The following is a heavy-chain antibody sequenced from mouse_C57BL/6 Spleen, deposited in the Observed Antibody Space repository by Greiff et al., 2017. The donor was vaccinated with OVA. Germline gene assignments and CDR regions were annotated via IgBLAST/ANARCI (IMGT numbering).Heavy chain of an antibody. CDR3: AITTVVATPMDY. V-gene: IGHV1-52*01. D-gene: IGHD1-1*01. CDR2: IDPSDSET. J-gene: IGHJ4*01. Sequence: QVQLQQPGAELVRPGSSVKLSCKASGYTFTSYWMHWVQQRPIQGLEWIGNIDPSDSETHYNQKFKDKATLTVDKSSSTAYMQLSSLTSEDSAVYYCAITTVVATPMDYWGQGTSVTVSS. CDR1: GYTFTSYW.